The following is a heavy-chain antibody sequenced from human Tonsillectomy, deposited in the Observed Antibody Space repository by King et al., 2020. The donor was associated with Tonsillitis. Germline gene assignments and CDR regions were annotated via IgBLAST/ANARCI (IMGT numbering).Heavy chain of an antibody. CDR2: ITWDGDTT. V-gene: IGHV3-43*01. Sequence: VQLVESGGLVVQPGGSLRLSCAASGFSFDDYSMHWVRQPPGKGLEWVSLITWDGDTTYYADSVKGRFTISRDNRKNSLYLQMNSLRSADTALYYCAKDFNRATYNFGPSDYWGQGTLVTVSS. J-gene: IGHJ4*02. CDR1: GFSFDDYS. D-gene: IGHD5-24*01. CDR3: AKDFNRATYNFGPSDY.